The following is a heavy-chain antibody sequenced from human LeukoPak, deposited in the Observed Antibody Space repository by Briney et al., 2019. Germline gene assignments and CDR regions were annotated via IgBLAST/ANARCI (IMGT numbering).Heavy chain of an antibody. CDR3: SKWKAIVLVPAARSPIDY. CDR2: ISGSGVTT. CDR1: GFTFSNYG. D-gene: IGHD2-2*01. J-gene: IGHJ4*02. V-gene: IGHV3-23*01. Sequence: GRSLRLSCAASGFTFSNYGMSWVRQAPGKGLEWVSAISGSGVTTYYADSVKGRFTISRDNSKHMLYLQMNSLRAEDTAVYYCSKWKAIVLVPAARSPIDYWGQGTLVTVSS.